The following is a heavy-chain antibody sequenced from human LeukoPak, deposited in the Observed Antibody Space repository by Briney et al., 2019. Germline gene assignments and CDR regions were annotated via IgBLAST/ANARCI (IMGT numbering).Heavy chain of an antibody. CDR2: ISYDGSIK. J-gene: IGHJ6*02. D-gene: IGHD3-10*01. CDR3: ARDLFTLWFGETIGYYYYGMDV. CDR1: GVTFSSFA. V-gene: IGHV3-30-3*01. Sequence: PGGSLRLSCAASGVTFSSFAMHWGRRAPGKGVGGGAVISYDGSIKYSADSVKGRLPISSDNSKNTLYLKMNSLRAEDTALYYCARDLFTLWFGETIGYYYYGMDVWGRGTTVTAS.